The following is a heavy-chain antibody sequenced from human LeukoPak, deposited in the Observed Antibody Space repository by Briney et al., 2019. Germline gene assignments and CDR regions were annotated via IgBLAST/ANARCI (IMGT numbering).Heavy chain of an antibody. CDR3: ARKTLRYSYYGMDV. CDR2: INHSGST. CDR1: GGSFSGYY. Sequence: SETLSLTCAVYGGSFSGYYWSWIRQPPGKGLEWIGEINHSGSTNYNPSLKSRVTISVDTSKNQFSLKLSSVTAADTAVYYCARKTLRYSYYGMDVWGQGTTVTVSS. J-gene: IGHJ6*02. V-gene: IGHV4-34*01.